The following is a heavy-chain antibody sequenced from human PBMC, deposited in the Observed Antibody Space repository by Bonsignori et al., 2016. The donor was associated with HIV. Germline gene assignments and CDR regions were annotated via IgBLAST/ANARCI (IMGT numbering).Heavy chain of an antibody. J-gene: IGHJ3*02. CDR3: ATGPLVDI. V-gene: IGHV3-30-3*01. CDR1: GFTFSSYA. CDR2: ISYDGSNK. D-gene: IGHD6-13*01. Sequence: GGSLRLSCAASGFTFSSYAMHWVRQAPGKGLEWVAVISYDGSNKYYADSVKGRFTISRDNSKNTLYLQMNSLRAEDTAVYYCATGPLVDIWGQGTMVTVSS.